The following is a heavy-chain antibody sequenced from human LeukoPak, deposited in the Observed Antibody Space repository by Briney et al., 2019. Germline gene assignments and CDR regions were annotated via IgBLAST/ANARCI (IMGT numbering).Heavy chain of an antibody. J-gene: IGHJ4*02. CDR2: VSGSSGST. CDR3: AKQKVGTGGFFFDY. CDR1: GFTFSIYA. D-gene: IGHD7-27*01. V-gene: IGHV3-23*01. Sequence: GGSLRLSCAASGFTFSIYAMSWVRQAPGKGLDWVSGVSGSSGSTHYADSLKGRFTISRDNSKNTLYIELESLRAEDTAVYYCAKQKVGTGGFFFDYWGQGALVTVSS.